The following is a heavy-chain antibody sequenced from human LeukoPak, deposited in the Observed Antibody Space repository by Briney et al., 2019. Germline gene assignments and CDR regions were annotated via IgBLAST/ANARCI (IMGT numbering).Heavy chain of an antibody. CDR2: ISSSSSYI. D-gene: IGHD2-21*02. Sequence: KPGGSLRLSCGASGFTFSSYSMNWVRQAPGKGPEWVSSISSSSSYIYYADSVKGRFTVSRDNAKNSLYLQMNSLRAEDTAVHYCAREEGTDCGGDCYSGYWGQGTLVTVSS. CDR1: GFTFSSYS. V-gene: IGHV3-21*01. J-gene: IGHJ4*02. CDR3: AREEGTDCGGDCYSGY.